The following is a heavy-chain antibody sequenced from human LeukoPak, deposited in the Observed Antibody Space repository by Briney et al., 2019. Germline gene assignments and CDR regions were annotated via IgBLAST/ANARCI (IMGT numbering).Heavy chain of an antibody. V-gene: IGHV4-34*01. CDR3: ARGFSWRSSWYLY. Sequence: PSETLSLTCAVYGGSFSGYYWSWIRQPPGKGLEWIGEINHSGSTNYNPSLKSRVTISVDTSKNQFSLKLSSVTAADTAVYYCARGFSWRSSWYLYWGQGTLVTVSS. CDR1: GGSFSGYY. D-gene: IGHD6-13*01. CDR2: INHSGST. J-gene: IGHJ4*02.